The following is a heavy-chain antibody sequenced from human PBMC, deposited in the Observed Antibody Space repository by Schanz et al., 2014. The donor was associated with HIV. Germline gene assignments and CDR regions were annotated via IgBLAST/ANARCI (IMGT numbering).Heavy chain of an antibody. Sequence: QVQLQQWGAGLLKPSETLSLTCAVYGSSVTYFYWTWIRQSPGKGLEWIAEVNHSGDTNYNPSLKSRVTISGATSKNQFSLTLSSGPAADTAVYYCAREGTKRFFDWSTRDCFDPWGQGTLVTVSS. CDR3: AREGTKRFFDWSTRDCFDP. CDR2: VNHSGDT. CDR1: GSSVTYFY. J-gene: IGHJ5*02. V-gene: IGHV4-34*02. D-gene: IGHD3-9*01.